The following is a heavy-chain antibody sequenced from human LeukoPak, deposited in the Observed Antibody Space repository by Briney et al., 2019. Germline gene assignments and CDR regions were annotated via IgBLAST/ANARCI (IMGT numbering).Heavy chain of an antibody. D-gene: IGHD1-26*01. J-gene: IGHJ4*02. CDR2: ITGNGGRT. V-gene: IGHV3-23*01. CDR1: GFTFISNA. CDR3: DKDAVAPGSSGDYFDY. Sequence: GGSLRLSCAASGFTFISNAMSGVRQAAGKGLEWVSVITGNGGRTYYEASVKGRLTISRDNSKNTLSLQMNRLRAEDTAVYYCDKDAVAPGSSGDYFDYWGQGTLVTVSS.